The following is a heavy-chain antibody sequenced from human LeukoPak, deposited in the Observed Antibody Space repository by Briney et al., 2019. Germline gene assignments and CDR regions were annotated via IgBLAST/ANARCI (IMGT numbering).Heavy chain of an antibody. CDR3: FREGGD. CDR2: INIDERIT. V-gene: IGHV3-74*01. D-gene: IGHD3-10*01. Sequence: PGGSLRLSCAASGFTFSNAWMNWVRQAPGKGLVWVSYINIDERITGYADSVKGRFTISRDNAKNTLYLQMNSLRVEDTAIYYCFREGGDWGQGTLVTVSS. CDR1: GFTFSNAW. J-gene: IGHJ4*02.